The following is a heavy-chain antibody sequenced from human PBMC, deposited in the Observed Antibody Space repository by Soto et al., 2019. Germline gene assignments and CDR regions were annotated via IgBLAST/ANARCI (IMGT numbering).Heavy chain of an antibody. CDR1: GYPFTRYA. CDR3: ARDGEVAGDSNFDY. Sequence: GXSVKVSCTASGYPFTRYAMHWGRQAPGQRLEWMGWINAGNGNTKYSQKFQGRVTISTDTSASTAYMELSSLRSEDTAVYYCARDGEVAGDSNFDYWGQGTLVTVSS. CDR2: INAGNGNT. D-gene: IGHD6-19*01. V-gene: IGHV1-3*01. J-gene: IGHJ4*02.